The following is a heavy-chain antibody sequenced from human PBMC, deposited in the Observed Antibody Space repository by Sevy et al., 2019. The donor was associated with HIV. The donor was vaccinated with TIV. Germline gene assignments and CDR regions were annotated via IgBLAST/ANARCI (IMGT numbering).Heavy chain of an antibody. Sequence: SETRSLTCTVSGGSISSSSYYWGWIRQPPGKGLEWIGNIYNSGSTYYNPSLKSRVTISVDTSKNQFSLKLSSVAAADTAVYYCAGLGRGEIQYYFDYWGQGTLVTVSS. J-gene: IGHJ4*02. V-gene: IGHV4-39*01. CDR2: IYNSGST. D-gene: IGHD3-10*01. CDR3: AGLGRGEIQYYFDY. CDR1: GGSISSSSYY.